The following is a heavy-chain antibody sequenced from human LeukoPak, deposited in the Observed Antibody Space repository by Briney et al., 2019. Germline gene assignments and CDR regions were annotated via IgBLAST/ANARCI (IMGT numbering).Heavy chain of an antibody. CDR2: ISYDGSNK. Sequence: GGSLRLSCAASGFTFSSYGMHWVRQAPGKGLEWVAVISYDGSNKYYADSVKGRFTISRDNSKNTLYLQMNSLRAEDTAVYYCAKDVYLHLDYYGMDVWGQGTAITVSS. CDR3: AKDVYLHLDYYGMDV. D-gene: IGHD5-24*01. V-gene: IGHV3-30*18. CDR1: GFTFSSYG. J-gene: IGHJ6*02.